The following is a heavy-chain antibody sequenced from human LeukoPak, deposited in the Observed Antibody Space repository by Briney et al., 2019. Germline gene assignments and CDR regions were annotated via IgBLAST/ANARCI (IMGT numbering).Heavy chain of an antibody. CDR2: IHTSGIT. J-gene: IGHJ4*02. V-gene: IGHV4-4*07. CDR3: ARDFGSNDVCFDY. CDR1: AGSTSTHY. Sequence: SETLSLTSTVDAGSTSTHYCRWLRQPARKGREYIGRIHTSGITNYNPSLKSRVTMSGDTSKNQFYLNLRSVTAADTAVYYCARDFGSNDVCFDYWGQGSLVTVSS. D-gene: IGHD1-1*01.